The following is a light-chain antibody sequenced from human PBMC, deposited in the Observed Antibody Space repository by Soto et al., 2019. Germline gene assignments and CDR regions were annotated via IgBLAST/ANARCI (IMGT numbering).Light chain of an antibody. CDR3: QQYNSYWT. Sequence: DFQLTQSPSFLSASVGDRAIITCRASRDMNNYLAWYQQTPGKAPKVLIYDASTLKSGVPSRFSGSGSGTDFTLTISSLQPDDFAIYYCQQYNSYWTFGQGTKVDI. V-gene: IGKV1-9*01. CDR2: DAS. CDR1: RDMNNY. J-gene: IGKJ1*01.